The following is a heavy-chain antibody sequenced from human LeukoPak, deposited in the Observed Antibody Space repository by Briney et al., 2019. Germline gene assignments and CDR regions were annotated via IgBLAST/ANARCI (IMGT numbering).Heavy chain of an antibody. Sequence: ASVKVSCKASGYTFTGYHMHWVRQAPGQGLEWMGWINPNSGGTNYAQKFQGRVTMTRDTSISTAYMELSRLRSDDTAVYYCASPNSIAAADPFDYWGQGTLVTVSS. CDR3: ASPNSIAAADPFDY. V-gene: IGHV1-2*02. D-gene: IGHD6-13*01. CDR2: INPNSGGT. CDR1: GYTFTGYH. J-gene: IGHJ4*02.